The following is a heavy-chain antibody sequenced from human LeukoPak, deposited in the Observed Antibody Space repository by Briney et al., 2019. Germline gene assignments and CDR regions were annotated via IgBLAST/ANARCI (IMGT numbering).Heavy chain of an antibody. CDR1: GFTFSSYA. Sequence: TGGSLRLSXAASGFTFSSYAMSWVRQAPGKGMEWVSAISGSGGSTYYADSVKGRFTISRDNSKNTLYLQMNSLRAEDTAVYYCAKDVSYCSSTSCYWGSDFDYWGQGTLVTVSS. J-gene: IGHJ4*02. V-gene: IGHV3-23*01. CDR2: ISGSGGST. D-gene: IGHD2-2*01. CDR3: AKDVSYCSSTSCYWGSDFDY.